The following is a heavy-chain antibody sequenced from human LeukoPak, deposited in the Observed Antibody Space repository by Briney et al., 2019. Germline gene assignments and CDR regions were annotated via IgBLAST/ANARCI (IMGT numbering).Heavy chain of an antibody. CDR3: ARDMRVPAAIRGYYHGMDV. V-gene: IGHV3-48*03. CDR1: GFTFSSYE. CDR2: ISSSGSTI. Sequence: GGSLRLSCAASGFTFSSYEMNWVRQAPGKGLEWVSYISSSGSTIYYADSVKGRFTISRDNAKNSLYLQMNSLRAEDTAVYYCARDMRVPAAIRGYYHGMDVWGQGTTVTVSS. J-gene: IGHJ6*02. D-gene: IGHD2-2*02.